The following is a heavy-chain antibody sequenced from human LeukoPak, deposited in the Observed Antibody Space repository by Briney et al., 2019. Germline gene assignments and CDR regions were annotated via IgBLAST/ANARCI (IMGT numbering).Heavy chain of an antibody. CDR2: IIYSGGAT. CDR1: GFTFSSSA. CDR3: ARDRCVSCPAWNWFDP. J-gene: IGHJ5*02. Sequence: GGSLRLSCAASGFTFSSSAMTWVRQGPGTGLEFVASIIYSGGATYYADSVKGRFTISRDDSKSTLYLQMNTLRAEDTAVYYCARDRCVSCPAWNWFDPWGQGTLVTVSP. V-gene: IGHV3-23*01. D-gene: IGHD2-2*01.